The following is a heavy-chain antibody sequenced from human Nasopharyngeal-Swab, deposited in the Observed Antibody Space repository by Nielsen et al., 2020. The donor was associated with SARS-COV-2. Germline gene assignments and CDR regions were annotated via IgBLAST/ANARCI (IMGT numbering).Heavy chain of an antibody. CDR3: ARYSSSSAGGDAFDI. Sequence: ASVKVSCKASGYTFTNYYMHWVRQAPGQGLEWMGIINPSSGSASYAQKFQGRVTMTRDTSTSTVYMELSSLRSEDTAVYYCARYSSSSAGGDAFDIWGQGTMVTVSS. CDR1: GYTFTNYY. V-gene: IGHV1-46*01. CDR2: INPSSGSA. J-gene: IGHJ3*02. D-gene: IGHD6-6*01.